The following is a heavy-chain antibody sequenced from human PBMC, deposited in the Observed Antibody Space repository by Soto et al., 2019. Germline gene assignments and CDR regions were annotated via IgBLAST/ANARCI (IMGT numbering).Heavy chain of an antibody. V-gene: IGHV1-18*01. J-gene: IGHJ5*02. CDR3: ARGPRITIFGVVIIPLDFDP. CDR1: GYTFTSYG. CDR2: ISAYNGNT. Sequence: GASVKVSCKASGYTFTSYGISWVRQAPGQGLGWMGWISAYNGNTNYAQKLQGRVTMTTDTSTSTAYMELRSLRSDDTAVYYCARGPRITIFGVVIIPLDFDPWGQGTLVTVSS. D-gene: IGHD3-3*01.